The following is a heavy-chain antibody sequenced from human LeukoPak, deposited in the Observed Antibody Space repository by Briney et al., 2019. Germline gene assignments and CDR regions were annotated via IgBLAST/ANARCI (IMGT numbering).Heavy chain of an antibody. CDR1: GYTFTSYY. J-gene: IGHJ4*02. Sequence: GASVKVSCKASGYTFTSYYMHWVRQAPGQGLEWMGIINPSGGSTSYAQKFQGRVTMTRDMSTSTVYMELSSLRSEDTAVYYCARAGTTTLLDYWGQGTRVTVSS. D-gene: IGHD1-1*01. CDR2: INPSGGST. V-gene: IGHV1-46*01. CDR3: ARAGTTTLLDY.